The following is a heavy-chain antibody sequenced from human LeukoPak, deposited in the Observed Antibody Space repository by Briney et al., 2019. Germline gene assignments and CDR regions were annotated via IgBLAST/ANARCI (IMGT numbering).Heavy chain of an antibody. CDR1: GYNFISYG. CDR3: AKDEKGYYHDTSGYPDAFDI. CDR2: ISTYDGNT. V-gene: IGHV1-18*01. Sequence: ASVKVSCKASGYNFISYGLTWVRQAPGQGLEWMGWISTYDGNTYYSQKFQGRVTMTTDTSTSTAYMELRSLRSEDTAVYYCAKDEKGYYHDTSGYPDAFDIWGQGTMVTVSS. J-gene: IGHJ3*02. D-gene: IGHD3-22*01.